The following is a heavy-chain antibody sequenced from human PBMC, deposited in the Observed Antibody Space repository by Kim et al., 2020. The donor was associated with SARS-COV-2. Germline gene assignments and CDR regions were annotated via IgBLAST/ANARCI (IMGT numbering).Heavy chain of an antibody. V-gene: IGHV4-34*01. D-gene: IGHD6-13*01. CDR1: GGSFSGYY. CDR2: INHSGST. Sequence: SETLSLTCAVYGGSFSGYYWSWIRQPPGKGLEWIGEINHSGSTNYNPSLKSRVTISVDTSKNQFSLKLSSVTAADTAVYYCARGRRLGIAAAGTRNWFDPWGQGTLVTVSS. CDR3: ARGRRLGIAAAGTRNWFDP. J-gene: IGHJ5*02.